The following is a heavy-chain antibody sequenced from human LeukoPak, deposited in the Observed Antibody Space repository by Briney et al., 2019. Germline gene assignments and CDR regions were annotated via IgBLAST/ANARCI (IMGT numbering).Heavy chain of an antibody. V-gene: IGHV4-59*01. D-gene: IGHD3-3*01. CDR1: GGSISTYY. Sequence: PETLSLTCSVSGGSISTYYWTWIRQPPGKVLEWIGYIYYSGSTNYNPSLKSRVTISLDTSKNQFSLKLSSVTAADTAVYYCARAILSGYPDSWGQGTLVTVSS. CDR2: IYYSGST. J-gene: IGHJ4*02. CDR3: ARAILSGYPDS.